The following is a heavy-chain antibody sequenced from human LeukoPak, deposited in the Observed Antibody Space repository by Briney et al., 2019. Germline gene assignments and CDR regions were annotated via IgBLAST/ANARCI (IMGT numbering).Heavy chain of an antibody. CDR1: GGSISSYY. V-gene: IGHV4-59*01. J-gene: IGHJ3*02. Sequence: SETLSLTCTVSGGSISSYYWSWIRQPPGKGLEWIGYFYYSGSTNYNPSLKSRVTISVDTSKNQFSLKLSSVTAADTAVYYCARARIVVAGIWGQESPHAFDTWGQGTMVTVSS. CDR3: ARARIVVAGIWGQESPHAFDT. D-gene: IGHD6-19*01. CDR2: FYYSGST.